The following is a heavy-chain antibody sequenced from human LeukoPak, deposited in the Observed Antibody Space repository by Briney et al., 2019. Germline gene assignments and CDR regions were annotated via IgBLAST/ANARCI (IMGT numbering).Heavy chain of an antibody. Sequence: SETLSLTCSVSGGSISTSGYYWGWIRQSPGMGLEWIGSFSHNVGTYYNPPLRSRVTISVDTSKSQFSLQLNSVTPEDTAVYYCARGYYGMGVWGQGTTVAVSS. CDR3: ARGYYGMGV. CDR2: FSHNVGT. V-gene: IGHV4-39*01. J-gene: IGHJ6*02. CDR1: GGSISTSGYY.